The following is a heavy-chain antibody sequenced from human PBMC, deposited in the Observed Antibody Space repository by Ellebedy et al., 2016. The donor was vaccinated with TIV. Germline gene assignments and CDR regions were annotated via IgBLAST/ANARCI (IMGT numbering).Heavy chain of an antibody. V-gene: IGHV6-1*01. Sequence: SQTLSLTCXISGDSVSSNSAAWNWIRQSPSRGLEWLGRTYCRSKWYNDYAVSVKSRITINPDTSKNQFSLQLNSVTPEDTAVYYCARVVDYYGSGSFGFGWFDPWGQGTLVTVSS. CDR1: GDSVSSNSAA. CDR2: TYCRSKWYN. D-gene: IGHD3-10*01. CDR3: ARVVDYYGSGSFGFGWFDP. J-gene: IGHJ5*02.